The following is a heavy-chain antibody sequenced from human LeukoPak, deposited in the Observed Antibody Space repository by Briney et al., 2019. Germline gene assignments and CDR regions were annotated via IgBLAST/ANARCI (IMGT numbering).Heavy chain of an antibody. V-gene: IGHV1-18*01. CDR2: ISAYNGNT. J-gene: IGHJ4*02. CDR1: SYTFTSYG. D-gene: IGHD3-10*01. Sequence: ASVKVSCKASSYTFTSYGISWVRQAPGQGLEWMGWISAYNGNTNYAQKLQGRVTMTTDTSTSTAYMEPRSLRSDDTAVYYCARDRGYYGERGYFDYWGQGTLVTVSS. CDR3: ARDRGYYGERGYFDY.